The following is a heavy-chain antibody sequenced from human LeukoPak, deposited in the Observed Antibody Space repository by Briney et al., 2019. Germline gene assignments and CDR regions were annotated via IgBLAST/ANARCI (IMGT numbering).Heavy chain of an antibody. V-gene: IGHV1-2*02. CDR3: AREAIKCSSSNCPSRYWFDP. Sequence: ASVKVSCKASGYTFTGHYMHWVRQAPGQGLEWMGWINPNSGGTNYAQKFQGRVTMTSDTSTNTVYMELSSLISEDTAVYFCAREAIKCSSSNCPSRYWFDPWGQGTLVTVSS. J-gene: IGHJ5*02. CDR1: GYTFTGHY. D-gene: IGHD2-2*01. CDR2: INPNSGGT.